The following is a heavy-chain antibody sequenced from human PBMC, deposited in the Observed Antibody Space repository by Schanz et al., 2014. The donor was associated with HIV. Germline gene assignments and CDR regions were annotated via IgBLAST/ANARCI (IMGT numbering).Heavy chain of an antibody. V-gene: IGHV3-11*01. J-gene: IGHJ6*02. CDR2: ISGGGGTT. Sequence: QVELVESGGGWVKPEGSLRLSCEVSGFTFSEYHMYWIRQAPGKGLEILSYISGGGGTTYYADSVKGRVTISRDNAKDSLFLQMSGLTVEDTAVYYCARRRWGALDFWGQGTTVTVSS. CDR1: GFTFSEYH. CDR3: ARRRWGALDF. D-gene: IGHD2-21*01.